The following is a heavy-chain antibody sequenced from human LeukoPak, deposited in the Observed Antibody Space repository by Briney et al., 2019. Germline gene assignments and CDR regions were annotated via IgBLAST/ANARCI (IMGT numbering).Heavy chain of an antibody. Sequence: GGSLRLSCAASEFAFSTYGMHWVRQAPGKGLEWVAVISYDGSYKFYADSVKGRFTISRDNSKSTLYLQMNSLRAEDTAVYYCAKDRYSGLNTIDYWGQGTLVTVSS. D-gene: IGHD6-13*01. CDR3: AKDRYSGLNTIDY. V-gene: IGHV3-30*18. J-gene: IGHJ4*02. CDR1: EFAFSTYG. CDR2: ISYDGSYK.